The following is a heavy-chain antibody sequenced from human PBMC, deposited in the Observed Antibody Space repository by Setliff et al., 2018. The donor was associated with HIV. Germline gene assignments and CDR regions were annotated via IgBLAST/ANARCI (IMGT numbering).Heavy chain of an antibody. CDR2: IIPIFGTA. V-gene: IGHV1-69*13. CDR3: TRGPLLAGLGPYYFDH. Sequence: SVKAPGKASGGGVSNHVTSGVRQAPGRGLEWMGGIIPIFGTADYAQKFKGRVTITADESTRAAYLELSSLISEDTAVYYCTRGPLLAGLGPYYFDHWGQGTLVTVSS. CDR1: GGGVSNHV. J-gene: IGHJ4*02. D-gene: IGHD2-21*01.